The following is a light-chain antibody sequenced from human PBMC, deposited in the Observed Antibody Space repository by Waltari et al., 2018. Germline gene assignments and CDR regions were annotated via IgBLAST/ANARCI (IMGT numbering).Light chain of an antibody. Sequence: EIVLTQSPATLSLSPGERATLSCRASQRIDSQLAWYQQKPGQAPSPLIHDVSNRATGVPARFSGSGSGTDFTLSISSLEPEDSAFYYCQQRYDWPITFGQGAKVEIK. CDR3: QQRYDWPIT. V-gene: IGKV3-11*01. J-gene: IGKJ2*01. CDR1: QRIDSQ. CDR2: DVS.